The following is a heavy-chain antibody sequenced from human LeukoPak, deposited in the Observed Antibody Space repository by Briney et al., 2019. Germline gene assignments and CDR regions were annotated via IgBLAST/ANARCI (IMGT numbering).Heavy chain of an antibody. Sequence: ASVTVSCKASVYTFPHYYMHWVRQAPRQGLEWMGRINPNRGGTNSAQKFQGRVTMTRDTSISTAYMELSRLRSHDAAVYYCARDESAVTPWGQGTTVTVSS. CDR2: INPNRGGT. V-gene: IGHV1-2*06. CDR3: ARDESAVTP. CDR1: VYTFPHYY. J-gene: IGHJ3*01. D-gene: IGHD4-17*01.